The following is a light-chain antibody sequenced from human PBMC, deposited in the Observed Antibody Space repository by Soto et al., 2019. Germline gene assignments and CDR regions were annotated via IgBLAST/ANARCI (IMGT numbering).Light chain of an antibody. CDR1: QSVSRSY. CDR2: GAS. J-gene: IGKJ1*01. CDR3: QQYGSSPMWT. Sequence: ESVLTQSPGTLSLSPGERATLSCRASQSVSRSYLAWYQQKAGQVPRLLIYGASSRATGIPDRFSGSGSGTDFTLPISRLEPEDFAVYYCQQYGSSPMWTFGQGTKVQIK. V-gene: IGKV3-20*01.